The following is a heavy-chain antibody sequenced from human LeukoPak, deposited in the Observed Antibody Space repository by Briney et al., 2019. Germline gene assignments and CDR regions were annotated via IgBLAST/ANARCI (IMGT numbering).Heavy chain of an antibody. J-gene: IGHJ4*02. V-gene: IGHV1-69*13. CDR3: ARPDEDRGYSYGYNY. D-gene: IGHD5-18*01. CDR2: IIPIFGTA. CDR1: GGTFSSYA. Sequence: ASVKVSCKASGGTFSSYAISWVRQAPGQGLEWMGGIIPIFGTANYAQKFQGRVTITADESTSTAYMELSSLRSEDTAVYYCARPDEDRGYSYGYNYWGQGTLVTVSS.